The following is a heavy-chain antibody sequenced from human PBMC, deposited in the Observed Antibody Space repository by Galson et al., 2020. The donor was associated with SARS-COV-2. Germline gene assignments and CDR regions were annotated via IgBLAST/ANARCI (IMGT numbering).Heavy chain of an antibody. D-gene: IGHD6-13*01. CDR2: IYPGDSDT. J-gene: IGHJ3*02. CDR1: GYTFTSYC. Sequence: NQLGESLKISCKGSGYTFTSYCICWVRKMHGKGLEWEGIIYPGDSDTRYSTSSHGQVTISADKSISTAYLQWSSLKASDTAMYYCATMGGSSWYPQGAFDIWSQGKRVTGSS. V-gene: IGHV5-51*01. CDR3: ATMGGSSWYPQGAFDI.